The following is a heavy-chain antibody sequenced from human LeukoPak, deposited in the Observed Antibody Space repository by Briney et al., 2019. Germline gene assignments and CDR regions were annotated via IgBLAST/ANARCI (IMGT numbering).Heavy chain of an antibody. D-gene: IGHD2-15*01. J-gene: IGHJ3*02. CDR3: ATGGSAGLISAFDI. CDR1: GGSFSGHY. V-gene: IGHV4-34*01. CDR2: IKRSGST. Sequence: SETLSLTCAVYGGSFSGHYLSWIRQPPGKGLEWIGEIKRSGSTNYNPSLKSRVTISVDTSKNQFSLKLSSVTAADTAVYYCATGGSAGLISAFDIWGQGTMVTVSS.